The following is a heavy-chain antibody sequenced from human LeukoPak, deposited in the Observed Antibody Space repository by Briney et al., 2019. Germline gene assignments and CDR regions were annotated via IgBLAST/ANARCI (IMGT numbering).Heavy chain of an antibody. Sequence: GASVKVSCKASGYTFTGYYMHWVRQAPGQGLEWMGWINPNSGGTYFAQKFQGRVTMTRNTSISTAYMELSRLRSDDTAVYYCARDRSKQQLVLRSFGYWGQGALVTVSS. J-gene: IGHJ4*02. CDR2: INPNSGGT. CDR1: GYTFTGYY. V-gene: IGHV1-2*02. D-gene: IGHD6-13*01. CDR3: ARDRSKQQLVLRSFGY.